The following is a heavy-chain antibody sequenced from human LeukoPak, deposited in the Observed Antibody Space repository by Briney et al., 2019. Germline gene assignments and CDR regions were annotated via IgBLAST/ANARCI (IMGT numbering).Heavy chain of an antibody. CDR1: GGSFSGYY. J-gene: IGHJ5*02. Sequence: SETLSLTCAVYGGSFSGYYWSWIRQPPGKGLEWIGEINHSGSTNYNPSLKSRVTISVDTSKNQFSLKLSSVTAADTAVYYCARGSSSWYGRYNWFGPWGQGTLVTVSS. CDR3: ARGSSSWYGRYNWFGP. V-gene: IGHV4-34*01. CDR2: INHSGST. D-gene: IGHD6-13*01.